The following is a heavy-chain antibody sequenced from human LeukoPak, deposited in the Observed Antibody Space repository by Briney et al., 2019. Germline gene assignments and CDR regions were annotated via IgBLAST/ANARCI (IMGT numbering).Heavy chain of an antibody. Sequence: PGGSLRLSCAASGFTFNNYAMTWVRQAPGKGLEWVSAISGSGGTTLYADSVKGRFTISRDNSKNTLYLQMNSLRAEDTAVYYCASRPDYFDYWGQGTLVTVSS. V-gene: IGHV3-23*01. CDR3: ASRPDYFDY. CDR2: ISGSGGTT. CDR1: GFTFNNYA. J-gene: IGHJ4*02.